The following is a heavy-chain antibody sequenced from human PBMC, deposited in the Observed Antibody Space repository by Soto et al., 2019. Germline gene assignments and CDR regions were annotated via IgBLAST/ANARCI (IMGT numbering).Heavy chain of an antibody. V-gene: IGHV4-59*08. D-gene: IGHD2-21*01. Sequence: QVQLQESGPGLVKPSETLSLTCTVSGGSVSSYYWSWIRQPPGKGLELIGYIYYSGSTNYNPSLNSRVTISVDTSKNQFSLNLSSVTAADTAVYYCAAIPPQGRDYWGQGTLVTVSS. CDR3: AAIPPQGRDY. CDR2: IYYSGST. CDR1: GGSVSSYY. J-gene: IGHJ4*02.